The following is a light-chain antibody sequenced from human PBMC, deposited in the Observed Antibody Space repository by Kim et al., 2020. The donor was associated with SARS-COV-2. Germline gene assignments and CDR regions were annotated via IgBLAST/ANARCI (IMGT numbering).Light chain of an antibody. J-gene: IGLJ1*01. V-gene: IGLV3-1*01. Sequence: VSQGQTASFTGAGVKLWDEYACWYQQKPGQSPVLVIYQDSKRPSGIPERFSGPNSGNTATLTISGTQAMDEADYYCQAWDSSTEVFGTGTKVTVL. CDR1: KLWDEY. CDR3: QAWDSSTEV. CDR2: QDS.